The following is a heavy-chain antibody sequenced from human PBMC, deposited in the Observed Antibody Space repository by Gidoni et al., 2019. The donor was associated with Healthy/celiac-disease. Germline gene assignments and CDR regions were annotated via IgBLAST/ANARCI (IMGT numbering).Heavy chain of an antibody. Sequence: EVQLVESGGGRVKPGGSLRLSCAASGFPFSTYSMNWVRQAPGKGLEWVSSISSSSSYIYYADSVKGRFTISRDNAKNSLYLQMNSLRAEDTAVYYCARDLGSGSYSPHYYYYYGMDVWGQGTTVTVSS. J-gene: IGHJ6*02. CDR1: GFPFSTYS. CDR3: ARDLGSGSYSPHYYYYYGMDV. V-gene: IGHV3-21*01. CDR2: ISSSSSYI. D-gene: IGHD3-10*02.